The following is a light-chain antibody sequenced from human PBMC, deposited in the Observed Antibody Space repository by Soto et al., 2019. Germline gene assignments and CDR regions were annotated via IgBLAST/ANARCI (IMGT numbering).Light chain of an antibody. CDR1: GLPKQY. CDR2: KDS. V-gene: IGLV3-25*02. CDR3: QSADSSGTYNYV. Sequence: SCGLTQPPSVSVSPEQTARITCSGDGLPKQYAYWYQQKPGQAPVLVIYKDSERPSGIPERFSCSSSGTTVTLTISGVQAEDDADYYCQSADSSGTYNYVFGTGTKVTVL. J-gene: IGLJ1*01.